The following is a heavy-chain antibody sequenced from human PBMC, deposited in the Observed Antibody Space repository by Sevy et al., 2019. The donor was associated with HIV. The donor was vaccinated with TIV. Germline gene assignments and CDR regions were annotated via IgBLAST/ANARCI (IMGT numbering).Heavy chain of an antibody. CDR3: ARAAYPDSSGYHFGRYDAFDF. CDR2: IYYSGST. CDR1: GASITTGDYF. D-gene: IGHD3-22*01. J-gene: IGHJ3*01. Sequence: SETLSLTCSLSGASITTGDYFWSWVRQPPGKGLEWIGNIYYSGSTDYNPPLKSRGFIAIDTSKNQFSLNLSSVTAADTAVYYCARAAYPDSSGYHFGRYDAFDFWGLGTMVTVSS. V-gene: IGHV4-30-4*01.